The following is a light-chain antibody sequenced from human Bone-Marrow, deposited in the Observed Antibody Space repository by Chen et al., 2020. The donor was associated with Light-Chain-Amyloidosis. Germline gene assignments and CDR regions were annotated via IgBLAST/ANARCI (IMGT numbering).Light chain of an antibody. Sequence: QSALTQPASASGSPGQSITISCTGTSSDVGGDNHVSWYQQHPDKAPKLMIYEVTNRHSWVPDRFSGSKSDNTASLTISGLQTEDEADYFCSSYTITNTLVFGSGTRVTVL. CDR2: EVT. CDR3: SSYTITNTLV. J-gene: IGLJ1*01. CDR1: SSDVGGDNH. V-gene: IGLV2-14*01.